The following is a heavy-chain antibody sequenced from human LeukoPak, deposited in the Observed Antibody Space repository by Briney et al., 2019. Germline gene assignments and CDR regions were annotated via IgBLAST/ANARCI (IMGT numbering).Heavy chain of an antibody. J-gene: IGHJ3*02. V-gene: IGHV3-30*03. CDR2: ISYDGSNK. CDR1: GFTFSSYG. Sequence: GGSLRLSCAASGFTFSSYGMHWIRQAPGKGLEWVAVISYDGSNKYYADSLKGRFTISRDNSKNSLYLQMNSLRAEDTAVYYCARGRDGYNLVDAFDIWGQGIMVTVSS. CDR3: ARGRDGYNLVDAFDI. D-gene: IGHD5-24*01.